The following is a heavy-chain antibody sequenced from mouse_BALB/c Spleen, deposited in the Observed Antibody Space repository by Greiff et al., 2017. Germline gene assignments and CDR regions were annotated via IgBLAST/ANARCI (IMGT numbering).Heavy chain of an antibody. V-gene: IGHV14-3*02. CDR3: APTVVAYYAMDY. J-gene: IGHJ4*01. CDR2: IDPANGNT. D-gene: IGHD1-1*01. CDR1: GFNIKDTY. Sequence: EVQLQQSGAELVKPGASVKLSCTASGFNIKDTYMHWVKQRPEQGLEWIGRIDPANGNTKYDPKFQGKATITADTSSNTAYLQLSSLTSEDTAVYYCAPTVVAYYAMDYWGQGTSVTVSS.